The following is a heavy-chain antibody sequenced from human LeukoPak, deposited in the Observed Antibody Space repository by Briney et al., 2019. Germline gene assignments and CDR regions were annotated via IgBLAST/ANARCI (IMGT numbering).Heavy chain of an antibody. V-gene: IGHV3-21*01. CDR1: GFTFSSYS. J-gene: IGHJ4*02. CDR3: AGAEYSSSWGAFDY. Sequence: NTGGSLRLSCAASGFTFSSYSMNWVRQAPGKGLEWVASISSSSSYIYYADSVKGRFTISRDNAKNSLYLQMNSLRAEDTAVYYCAGAEYSSSWGAFDYWGQGTLVTLSS. CDR2: ISSSSSYI. D-gene: IGHD6-13*01.